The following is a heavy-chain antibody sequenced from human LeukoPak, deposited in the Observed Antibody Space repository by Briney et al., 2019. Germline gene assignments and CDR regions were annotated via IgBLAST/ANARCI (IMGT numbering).Heavy chain of an antibody. J-gene: IGHJ4*02. Sequence: MPSETLSLTCTVSGGSISSYYWGWIRQPPGKGLEWIGYIYYSGSTNYNPSLKSRVTISVDTSKNQFSLKLSSVTAADTAVYYCARDRDDFWSGYYIPGFDYWGQGTLVTVSS. V-gene: IGHV4-59*01. CDR1: GGSISSYY. CDR3: ARDRDDFWSGYYIPGFDY. D-gene: IGHD3-3*01. CDR2: IYYSGST.